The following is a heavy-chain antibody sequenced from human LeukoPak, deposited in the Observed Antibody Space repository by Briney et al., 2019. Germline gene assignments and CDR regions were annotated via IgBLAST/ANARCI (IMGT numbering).Heavy chain of an antibody. D-gene: IGHD1-1*01. V-gene: IGHV4-59*01. J-gene: IGHJ4*02. CDR3: ARIQNWYFDS. CDR2: IYYTGST. Sequence: SETLSLTCTVSGGSISGYYWNWIRQPPGKGLEWIGYIYYTGSTAYSPSLQSRVTISLDTTMNLSTLRLTSVTAVDTAVYYCARIQNWYFDSWGQGTLVSVSS. CDR1: GGSISGYY.